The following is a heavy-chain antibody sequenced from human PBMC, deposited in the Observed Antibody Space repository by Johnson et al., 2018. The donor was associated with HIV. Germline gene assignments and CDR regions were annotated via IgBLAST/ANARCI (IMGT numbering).Heavy chain of an antibody. CDR1: GFTFSNAW. V-gene: IGHV3-15*01. D-gene: IGHD2-15*01. CDR2: IKSKTGGGTT. Sequence: MQLVESGGGLVKPGGSLRLSCAASGFTFSNAWMSWVRQAPGKGLEWVGRIKSKTGGGTTDYAAPVKGRFTISRDDSKNTLYLQMNSLKTEDTAVYYCTAALRVKGIWGQGTMVTVSS. J-gene: IGHJ3*02. CDR3: TAALRVKGI.